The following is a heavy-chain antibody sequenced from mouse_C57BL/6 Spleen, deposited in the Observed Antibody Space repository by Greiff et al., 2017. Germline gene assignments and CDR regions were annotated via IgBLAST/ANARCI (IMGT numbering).Heavy chain of an antibody. CDR1: GYTFTSYW. CDR3: ARRDYAMDY. V-gene: IGHV1-7*01. J-gene: IGHJ4*01. Sequence: VQLQQSGAELAKPGASVKLSCKASGYTFTSYWMHWVKQRPGQGLEWIGYINPSSGYTKYNQKFKDKATWTADKSSSTAYMQLSSLTYEDSAVYYCARRDYAMDYWGQGTSVTVSS. CDR2: INPSSGYT.